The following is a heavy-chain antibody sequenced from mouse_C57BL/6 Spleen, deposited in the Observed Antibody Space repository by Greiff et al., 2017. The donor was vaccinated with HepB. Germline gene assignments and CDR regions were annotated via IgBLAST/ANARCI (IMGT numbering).Heavy chain of an antibody. J-gene: IGHJ2*01. CDR3: ARIITTVVDPYYFDY. CDR2: IYPRSGNT. Sequence: VQLQQSGAELARPGASVKLSCKASGYTFTSYGISWVKQRTGQGLEWIGEIYPRSGNTYYNEKFKGKATLTADKSSSTAYMELRSLTSEVSAVYFCARIITTVVDPYYFDYWGQGTTLTVSS. CDR1: GYTFTSYG. D-gene: IGHD1-1*01. V-gene: IGHV1-81*01.